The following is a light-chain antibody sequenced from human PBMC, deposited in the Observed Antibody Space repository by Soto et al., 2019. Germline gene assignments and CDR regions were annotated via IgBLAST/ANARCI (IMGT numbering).Light chain of an antibody. J-gene: IGKJ1*01. V-gene: IGKV1-5*03. CDR3: QHYNSYSEA. CDR1: QTISSW. Sequence: DIQMTQSPSTLSGNVGDRVTITCRARQTISSWLAWYQQKPGKAPKLLIYKASTLKSGVPARFSGSESVTEVTLTISSLQPDVLATYYCQHYNSYSEALGQGTKVELK. CDR2: KAS.